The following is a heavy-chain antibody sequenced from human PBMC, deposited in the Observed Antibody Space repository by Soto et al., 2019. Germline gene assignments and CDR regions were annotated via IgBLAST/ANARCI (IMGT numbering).Heavy chain of an antibody. CDR1: GFTFSNYW. V-gene: IGHV3-74*01. D-gene: IGHD2-2*01. CDR2: ISHDGGGT. Sequence: GSLRLSCAASGFTFSNYWMHWVRQVPGRGLVWVSRISHDGGGTSYADSVKGRFTISRDNAKNTVYLQMNSLRAEDTAVYYCARDPNLYCSGTDCYVYWGHGTLVTVSS. J-gene: IGHJ4*01. CDR3: ARDPNLYCSGTDCYVY.